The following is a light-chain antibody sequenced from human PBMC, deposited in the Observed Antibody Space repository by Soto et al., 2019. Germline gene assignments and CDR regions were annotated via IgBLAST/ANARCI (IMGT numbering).Light chain of an antibody. Sequence: QSALTQPASVSGSPGQSITISCTGTSSDVGGYNYVSWYQQHPGKAPKLMIYDVSNRPSGVSNRFSGSKSGNTASLTISGLQAADEADYYCSSYTSSSLYVFGTGNKLTVL. J-gene: IGLJ1*01. V-gene: IGLV2-14*01. CDR2: DVS. CDR1: SSDVGGYNY. CDR3: SSYTSSSLYV.